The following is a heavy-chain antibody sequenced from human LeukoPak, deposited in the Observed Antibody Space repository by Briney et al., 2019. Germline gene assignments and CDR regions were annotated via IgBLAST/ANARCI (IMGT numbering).Heavy chain of an antibody. Sequence: GESLKISCKGSGYSFTSYWIGWVRQMPGKGLEWMGIIYPGDSDTRYSPSFQGQVTISADRSISTAHLQWSSLKASDTAMYYCARQVLGDFWSGYPHHDAFDIWGQGTMVTVSS. CDR1: GYSFTSYW. CDR3: ARQVLGDFWSGYPHHDAFDI. CDR2: IYPGDSDT. V-gene: IGHV5-51*01. J-gene: IGHJ3*02. D-gene: IGHD3-3*01.